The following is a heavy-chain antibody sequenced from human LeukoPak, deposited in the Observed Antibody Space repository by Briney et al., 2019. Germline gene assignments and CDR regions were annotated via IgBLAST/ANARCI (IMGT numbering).Heavy chain of an antibody. D-gene: IGHD3-3*01. J-gene: IGHJ5*02. CDR1: GFTLGDYA. CDR3: ARRYYDFWSGYLNWFDP. Sequence: PGGSLRLSCTASGFTLGDYAMSWIRQPPGKGLEWIGKINHSGSTNYNPSLKSRVTISVDTSKNQFSLKLSSVTAADTAVYYCARRYYDFWSGYLNWFDPWGQGTLVTVSS. CDR2: INHSGST. V-gene: IGHV4-34*01.